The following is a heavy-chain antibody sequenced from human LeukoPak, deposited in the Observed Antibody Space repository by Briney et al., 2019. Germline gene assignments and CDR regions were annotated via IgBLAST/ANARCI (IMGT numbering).Heavy chain of an antibody. J-gene: IGHJ6*02. CDR2: MNQDGSAK. CDR1: GFTFSDSW. CDR3: ATYTHWVAGDV. V-gene: IGHV3-7*01. D-gene: IGHD3-16*01. Sequence: GGSLRLSCAASGFTFSDSWMSWVRQAPGKGLEWVANMNQDGSAKGYVDSVKGRFTISRDNARNSLYLQMSSLRPEDTAVYYCATYTHWVAGDVWDQGTTVTVSS.